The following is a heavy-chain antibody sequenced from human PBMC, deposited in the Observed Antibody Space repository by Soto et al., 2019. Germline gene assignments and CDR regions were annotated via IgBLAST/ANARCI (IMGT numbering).Heavy chain of an antibody. D-gene: IGHD2-15*01. CDR3: AKDRKGSYCSGGTCYSFDY. V-gene: IGHV3-23*01. CDR2: ISGSGGST. CDR1: GFTLGTYV. Sequence: EVQLLESGGGLVQPGGSLRLSCAASGFTLGTYVMTGVRQAPGKGLEWVSAISGSGGSTNYADPVKGRFTISRDNTKNTLYLQMNSLRVEDTAVYYCAKDRKGSYCSGGTCYSFDYWGQGTLVTVPS. J-gene: IGHJ4*02.